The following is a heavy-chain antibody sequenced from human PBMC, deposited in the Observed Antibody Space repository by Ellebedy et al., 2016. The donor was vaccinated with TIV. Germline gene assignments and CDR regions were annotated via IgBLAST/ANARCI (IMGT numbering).Heavy chain of an antibody. CDR2: ISSSSSYI. V-gene: IGHV3-21*01. J-gene: IGHJ4*02. CDR1: GFTFSSYS. CDR3: ASDLDH. Sequence: GESLKISXAASGFTFSSYSMNWVRQAPGKGLEWVSSISSSSSYIYYADSVKGRFTISRDNAKNTLYLQMNSLRAEDTAVYYCASDLDHWGQGTLVTVSS.